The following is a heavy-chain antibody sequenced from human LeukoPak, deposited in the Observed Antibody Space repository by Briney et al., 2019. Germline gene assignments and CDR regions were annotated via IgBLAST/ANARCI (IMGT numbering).Heavy chain of an antibody. V-gene: IGHV3-48*01. J-gene: IGHJ5*02. CDR1: GFTFTSYS. Sequence: PGGSLRLSCAASGFTFTSYSLSWVRQAPGKGLEWVSFISSTGGSRYYADSVKGRFTISRDSAKNSLYLQMNSLRAEDTAVYYCARANCSGGSCSNARFDPWGQGTLVTVSS. CDR3: ARANCSGGSCSNARFDP. CDR2: ISSTGGSR. D-gene: IGHD2-15*01.